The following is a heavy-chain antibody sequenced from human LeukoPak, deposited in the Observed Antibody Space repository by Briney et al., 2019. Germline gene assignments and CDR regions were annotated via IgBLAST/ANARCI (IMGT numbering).Heavy chain of an antibody. Sequence: SETLSLTCTVSGGSISSGGYYWSWIRQPPGKGLEWIGYIYHSGSTYYNPSLKSRVTISVDTSKNQFSLKLSSVTAADTAVYYCARSFRNWGIDYFDFWGQGTLVTVSS. CDR3: ARSFRNWGIDYFDF. D-gene: IGHD3-16*01. V-gene: IGHV4-30-2*05. CDR1: GGSISSGGYY. J-gene: IGHJ4*02. CDR2: IYHSGST.